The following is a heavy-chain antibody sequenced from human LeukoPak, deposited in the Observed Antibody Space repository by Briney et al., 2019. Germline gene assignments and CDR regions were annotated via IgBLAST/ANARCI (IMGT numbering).Heavy chain of an antibody. CDR2: IQPRDSDT. CDR3: ARPSESSGYYSHDAFDI. J-gene: IGHJ3*02. V-gene: IGHV5-51*01. CDR1: GYIFTNYW. Sequence: GESLKISCKASGYIFTNYWIGWVRQMPGKGLEWMGIIQPRDSDTRYSPSFQGRVTFSADKSINTAYLQWSSLKASGTAMYYCARPSESSGYYSHDAFDIWGPGTVVTVSS. D-gene: IGHD3-22*01.